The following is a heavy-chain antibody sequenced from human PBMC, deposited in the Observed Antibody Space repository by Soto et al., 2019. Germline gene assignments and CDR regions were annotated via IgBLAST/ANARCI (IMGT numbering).Heavy chain of an antibody. Sequence: SETLSLTCTVSGGSISSSSYYWGWIRQPPGKGLEWIGSIYYSGSTYYNPSLKSRVTISVDTSKNQFSLKLSSVTAADTAVYYCARAKTTVTTVDYWGQGTLVTVSS. CDR3: ARAKTTVTTVDY. CDR2: IYYSGST. D-gene: IGHD4-17*01. V-gene: IGHV4-39*01. CDR1: GGSISSSSYY. J-gene: IGHJ4*02.